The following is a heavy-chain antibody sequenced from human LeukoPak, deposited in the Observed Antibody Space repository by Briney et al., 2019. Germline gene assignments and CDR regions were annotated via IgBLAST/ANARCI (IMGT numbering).Heavy chain of an antibody. Sequence: SETLSLTCAVYGGSFSGYYWSWIRQPPGKGLEWIGEINHSGSTNYNPSLKSRVTISVDTSKNQFSLKLSSVTAADTAVYYCARDPPLDSSGPWGQGTLVTVSS. CDR2: INHSGST. J-gene: IGHJ5*02. CDR1: GGSFSGYY. V-gene: IGHV4-34*01. D-gene: IGHD3-22*01. CDR3: ARDPPLDSSGP.